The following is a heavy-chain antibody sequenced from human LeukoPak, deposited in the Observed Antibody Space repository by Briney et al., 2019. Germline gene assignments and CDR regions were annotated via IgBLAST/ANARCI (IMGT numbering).Heavy chain of an antibody. CDR1: GYTFTGYY. CDR3: ARVPCSSTSCSPLTEDWFDP. CDR2: INPNSGGT. D-gene: IGHD2-2*01. Sequence: GASVKVSCKASGYTFTGYYMHWVRQAPGQGLEWMGWINPNSGGTNYAQKFQGRVTMTRDTSISTAYMELSRLRSDDTAVYYCARVPCSSTSCSPLTEDWFDPWGQGTLVTVSS. V-gene: IGHV1-2*02. J-gene: IGHJ5*02.